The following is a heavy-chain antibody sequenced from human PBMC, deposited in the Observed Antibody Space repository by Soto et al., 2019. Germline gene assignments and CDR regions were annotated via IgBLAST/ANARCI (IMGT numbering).Heavy chain of an antibody. D-gene: IGHD6-19*01. CDR2: IIPILGIA. V-gene: IGHV1-69*02. Sequence: GASVEVSCKASGGTFSSYTSSWVRQAPGQGLEWMGRIIPILGIANYAQKFQGRVTITADKSTSTAYMELSSLRPEDTAVYYCAIAMAGKWHPFDSWGHRTLVTVSS. CDR1: GGTFSSYT. J-gene: IGHJ4*01. CDR3: AIAMAGKWHPFDS.